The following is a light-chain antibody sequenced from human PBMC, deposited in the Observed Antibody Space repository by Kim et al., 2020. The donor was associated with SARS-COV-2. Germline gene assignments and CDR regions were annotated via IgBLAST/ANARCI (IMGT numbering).Light chain of an antibody. J-gene: IGLJ2*01. CDR3: YSTDSSGNHRV. CDR1: ALPKKY. CDR2: EDS. V-gene: IGLV3-10*01. Sequence: SYELTQPPSVSVSPGQTARITCSGDALPKKYAYWYQQKSGQVPVLVIYEDSKRPSEIPERFSGSSSGTMATLTISGAHVEDEADYYCYSTDSSGNHRVFGGGTQLTVL.